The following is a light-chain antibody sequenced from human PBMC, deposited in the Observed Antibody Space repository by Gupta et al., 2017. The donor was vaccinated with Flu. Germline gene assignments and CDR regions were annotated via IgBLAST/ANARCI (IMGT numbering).Light chain of an antibody. CDR2: AAS. V-gene: IGKV1-12*01. J-gene: IGKJ3*01. Sequence: DIQMTQSPSSVSASVGDRVTINCRSSQGIGRWLAWYQQKPGQAPKLLIYAASSLQSGVPSRFSGSGSGTDFTLTISSLQPEDFATYFCQQANSFPHTFGPGTRVDFK. CDR3: QQANSFPHT. CDR1: QGIGRW.